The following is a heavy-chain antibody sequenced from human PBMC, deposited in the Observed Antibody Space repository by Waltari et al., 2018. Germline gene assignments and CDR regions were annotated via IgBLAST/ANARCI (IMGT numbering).Heavy chain of an antibody. D-gene: IGHD5-18*01. J-gene: IGHJ4*02. V-gene: IGHV4-39*01. Sequence: QLQLQESGPGLVKPSETLSLTCTVSGGSISSSSYYWGWIRQPPGKGLEWIGSIYYSGSTYYTPSLKSRVTISVDTSKNQFSLKLSSVTAADTAVYYCARLDSGYSYGDAADYWGQGTLVTVSS. CDR3: ARLDSGYSYGDAADY. CDR1: GGSISSSSYY. CDR2: IYYSGST.